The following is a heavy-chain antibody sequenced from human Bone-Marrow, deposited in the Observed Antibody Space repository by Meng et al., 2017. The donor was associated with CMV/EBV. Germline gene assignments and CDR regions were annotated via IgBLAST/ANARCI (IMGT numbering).Heavy chain of an antibody. V-gene: IGHV3-21*01. CDR2: ISSSSSYI. CDR3: ASLSFWSGYYGSPGPYYYYGMDV. D-gene: IGHD3-3*01. J-gene: IGHJ6*02. Sequence: GGSLRLSCAASGFTFSSYSMNWVRQAPGKGLEWVSSISSSSSYIYYADSVKGRFTISRDNAKNSLYLQMNSLRAEDTAVYYCASLSFWSGYYGSPGPYYYYGMDVWGQGTTVTVSS. CDR1: GFTFSSYS.